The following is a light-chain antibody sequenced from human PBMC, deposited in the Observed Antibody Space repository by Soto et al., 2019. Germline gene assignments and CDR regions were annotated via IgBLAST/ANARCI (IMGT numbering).Light chain of an antibody. J-gene: IGKJ1*01. Sequence: EIVLTQSPATLSVSPGGGATLSCRASQSVSSHLAWYQQKPGKGPSLLIYDASTRATGIPARFSGSGSGTEFTLTISSRQSEDFGVYYCQHYDVWPLTFGQGTKVEIK. CDR2: DAS. V-gene: IGKV3-15*01. CDR3: QHYDVWPLT. CDR1: QSVSSH.